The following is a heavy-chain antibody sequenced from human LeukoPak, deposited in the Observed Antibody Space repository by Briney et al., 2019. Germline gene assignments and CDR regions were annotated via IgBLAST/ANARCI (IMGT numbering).Heavy chain of an antibody. D-gene: IGHD3-10*01. Sequence: PGGSLRLSCAVSGLTVSNYGMSWVRQAPGKGLEWVAGISGSGGSTHYADSVKGRFTISRDNPRNSLYLQMNSLRAEDTAFYYCARDRGLSWLTTGIDYWGQGTLVTVSS. CDR2: ISGSGGST. V-gene: IGHV3-23*01. CDR1: GLTVSNYG. CDR3: ARDRGLSWLTTGIDY. J-gene: IGHJ4*02.